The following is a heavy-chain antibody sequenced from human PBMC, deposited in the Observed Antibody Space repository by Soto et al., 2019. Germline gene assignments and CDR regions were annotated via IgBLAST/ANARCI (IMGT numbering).Heavy chain of an antibody. CDR1: GYSFTNYW. Sequence: GESLKISCKGSGYSFTNYWVAWVRQVPGEGLEWMGIINAGDSNTRYSPSFQGQVTISADKSISTAYLQWNSLAASDTAVYYCVRVSSRQFAYWGQGTLVTVSS. J-gene: IGHJ4*02. CDR2: INAGDSNT. V-gene: IGHV5-51*01. CDR3: VRVSSRQFAY.